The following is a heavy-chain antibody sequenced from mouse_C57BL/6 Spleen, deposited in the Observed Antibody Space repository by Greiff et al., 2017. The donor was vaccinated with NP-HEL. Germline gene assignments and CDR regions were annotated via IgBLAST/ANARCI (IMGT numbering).Heavy chain of an antibody. Sequence: VKLVESGAELVKPGASVKLSCKASGYTFTEYTIHWVKQRSGQGLEWIGWFYPGSGSIKYNEKFKDKATLTADKSSSTVYMELSRLTSEDSAVYFCARHEKLGYYFDYWGQGTTLTVSS. CDR1: GYTFTEYT. CDR3: ARHEKLGYYFDY. CDR2: FYPGSGSI. D-gene: IGHD4-1*01. V-gene: IGHV1-62-2*01. J-gene: IGHJ2*01.